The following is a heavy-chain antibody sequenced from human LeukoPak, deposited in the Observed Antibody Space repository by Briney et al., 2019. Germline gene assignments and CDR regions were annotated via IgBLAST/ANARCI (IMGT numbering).Heavy chain of an antibody. CDR3: AKISSSSEPDFDY. CDR1: GFTSSRYA. V-gene: IGHV3-30*02. J-gene: IGHJ4*02. CDR2: IWPDGSKT. D-gene: IGHD1-14*01. Sequence: PGGSLRLSCAASGFTSSRYAMHWVRQAPGKGLEWVAFIWPDGSKTYYADSVRGRFTISRDNSKNTLHLEMNTVRAEDTALYYCAKISSSSEPDFDYWGQGTLVTVS.